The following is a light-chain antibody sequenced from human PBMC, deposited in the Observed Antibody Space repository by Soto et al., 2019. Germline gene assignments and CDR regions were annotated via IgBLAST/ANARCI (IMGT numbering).Light chain of an antibody. CDR1: SSDVGGFNY. CDR3: CSYAGTYTYV. J-gene: IGLJ1*01. V-gene: IGLV2-11*01. Sequence: QSVLTQPRSVSGSPGQSVTISCTGTSSDVGGFNYVSWYQQHPGKDPKLMIYDVSERPSGVPDRFSGSKSGNTASLTISGLQADDEADYYCCSYAGTYTYVFGNGTKLTVL. CDR2: DVS.